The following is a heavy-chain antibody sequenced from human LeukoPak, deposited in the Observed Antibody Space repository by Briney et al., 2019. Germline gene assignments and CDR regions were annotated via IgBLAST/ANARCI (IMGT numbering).Heavy chain of an antibody. Sequence: GGSLRLSCAASGFTFSSYGMHWVRQAPGKGLEWVTLISYDGANKYHADSVKGRFTISRDNSKNTLYLQMNSLRAEDTAVYYCAREEGYYDILSAHYYYYGMDVWGKGTTVTVSS. J-gene: IGHJ6*04. CDR1: GFTFSSYG. CDR2: ISYDGANK. V-gene: IGHV3-30*19. D-gene: IGHD3-9*01. CDR3: AREEGYYDILSAHYYYYGMDV.